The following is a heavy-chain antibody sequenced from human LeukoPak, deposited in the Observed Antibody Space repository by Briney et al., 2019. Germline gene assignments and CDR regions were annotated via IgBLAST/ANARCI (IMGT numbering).Heavy chain of an antibody. CDR3: ARGRYSSGWYGNAFDI. CDR1: GGTFSSYA. D-gene: IGHD6-19*01. J-gene: IGHJ3*02. CDR2: IIPIFGTA. V-gene: IGHV1-69*13. Sequence: ASVKVSCKASGGTFSSYAISWVRPAPGQGLEWMGGIIPIFGTANYAQKFQGRVTITADESTSTAYMELSSLRSEDTAVYYCARGRYSSGWYGNAFDIWGQGTMVTVSS.